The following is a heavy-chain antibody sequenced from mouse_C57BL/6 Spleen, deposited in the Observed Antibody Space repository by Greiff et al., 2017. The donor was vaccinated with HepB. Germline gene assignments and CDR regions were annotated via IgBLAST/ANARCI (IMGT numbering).Heavy chain of an antibody. Sequence: EVQLKQSGTVLARPGASVKMSCKTSGYTFTSYWMHWVKQRPGQGLEWIGAIYPGNSDTSYNQKFKGKAKLTAVTSASTAYMELSSLTNEDSAVYYCTIYYYGSSYGYAMDYWGQGTSVTVSS. CDR3: TIYYYGSSYGYAMDY. CDR1: GYTFTSYW. D-gene: IGHD1-1*01. CDR2: IYPGNSDT. V-gene: IGHV1-5*01. J-gene: IGHJ4*01.